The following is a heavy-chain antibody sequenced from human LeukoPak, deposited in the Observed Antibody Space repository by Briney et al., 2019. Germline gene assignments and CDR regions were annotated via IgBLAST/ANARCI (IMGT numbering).Heavy chain of an antibody. D-gene: IGHD3-9*01. CDR2: IKQDGSEK. J-gene: IGHJ4*02. Sequence: LTGGSLRLSCAVSGFTLSSYWMSWVRQAPGKGLEWVANIKQDGSEKYYVDSVKGRFTISRDNAKNSLYLQMDSLRAEDTAVYFCARTSGTGWSHWGQGTLVTVSS. CDR3: ARTSGTGWSH. CDR1: GFTLSSYW. V-gene: IGHV3-7*01.